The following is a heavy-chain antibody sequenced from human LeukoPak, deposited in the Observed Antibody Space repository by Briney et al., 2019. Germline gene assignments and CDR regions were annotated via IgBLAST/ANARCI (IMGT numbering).Heavy chain of an antibody. D-gene: IGHD3-22*01. CDR2: ISGSGGST. CDR3: AKDVAYYYDSSGYYYDY. Sequence: GGTLRLSCAASGFTFSSYGMSWVRQAPGKGLEWVSAISGSGGSTYYADSVKGRFTISRDNSKNTLYLQMNSLRAEDTAVYYCAKDVAYYYDSSGYYYDYWGQGTLVTVSS. J-gene: IGHJ4*02. CDR1: GFTFSSYG. V-gene: IGHV3-23*01.